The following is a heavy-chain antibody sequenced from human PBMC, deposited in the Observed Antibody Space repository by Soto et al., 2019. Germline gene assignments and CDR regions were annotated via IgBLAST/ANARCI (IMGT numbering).Heavy chain of an antibody. CDR2: ISGSGGST. CDR3: PKGSGYRASTYFDY. V-gene: IGHV3-23*01. CDR1: GFTFSSYA. J-gene: IGHJ4*02. Sequence: WGSLRLSCAASGFTFSSYAMSWVRQAPGKGLEWVSAISGSGGSTYYADSVKGRFTISRDNSKNRLYLQMNSLRAEDTAVYTCPKGSGYRASTYFDYWGQGTLVTVSS. D-gene: IGHD5-18*01.